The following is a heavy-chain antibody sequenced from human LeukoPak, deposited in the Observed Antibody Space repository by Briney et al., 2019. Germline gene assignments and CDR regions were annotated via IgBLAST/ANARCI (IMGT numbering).Heavy chain of an antibody. CDR3: ARSNRGFFKQQPLDY. J-gene: IGHJ4*02. Sequence: KPGGSLRLSCAASGFTFSDYYMSWIRQAPGKGLEWVSYISSSGSTIYYADSVKGRFTISRDNAKNSLYLQMNSLRAEDTAVYYCARSNRGFFKQQPLDYWGQRTMVTVSS. CDR1: GFTFSDYY. D-gene: IGHD3-3*01. CDR2: ISSSGSTI. V-gene: IGHV3-11*01.